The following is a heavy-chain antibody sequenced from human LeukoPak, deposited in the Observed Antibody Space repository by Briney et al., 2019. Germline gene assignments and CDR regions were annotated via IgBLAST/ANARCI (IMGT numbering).Heavy chain of an antibody. Sequence: KSSETLSLTCAVYGGSFSGYYWSWIRQPLGKGLEWIGEINHSGSTNYNPSLKSRVTISVDTSKNQFSLKLSSVTAADTAVYYCATDPPRFWGQGTLVTVSS. V-gene: IGHV4-34*01. CDR1: GGSFSGYY. CDR2: INHSGST. J-gene: IGHJ4*02. CDR3: ATDPPRF.